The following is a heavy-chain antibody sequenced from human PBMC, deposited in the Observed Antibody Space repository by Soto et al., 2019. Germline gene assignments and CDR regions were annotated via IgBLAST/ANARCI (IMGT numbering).Heavy chain of an antibody. D-gene: IGHD2-15*01. CDR2: ISSSSSYI. CDR3: AGRLGYCSGGSCYFDY. CDR1: GFTFSSYS. J-gene: IGHJ4*02. Sequence: GGSLRLSCAASGFTFSSYSMNWVRQAPGKGLEWVPSISSSSSYIYYADSVKGRFTISRDNAKNSLYLQMNSLRAEDTAVYYCAGRLGYCSGGSCYFDYWGQGTLVTVYS. V-gene: IGHV3-21*01.